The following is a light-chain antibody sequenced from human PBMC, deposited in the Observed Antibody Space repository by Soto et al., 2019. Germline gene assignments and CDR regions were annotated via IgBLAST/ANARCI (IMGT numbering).Light chain of an antibody. CDR2: AAS. CDR1: QGISSS. CDR3: QQSYSTSIT. Sequence: DIQLTQSPSFLSASVGDRVTITCRASQGISSSLAWYQQEPGKAPKLLIYAASSLQSGVPSRFSGSGSGTDFTLTISSLQPEDFATYYCQQSYSTSITFGQGARLEIK. J-gene: IGKJ5*01. V-gene: IGKV1-39*01.